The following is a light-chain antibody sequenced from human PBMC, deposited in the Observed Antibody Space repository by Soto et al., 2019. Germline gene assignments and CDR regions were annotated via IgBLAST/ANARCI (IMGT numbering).Light chain of an antibody. CDR2: GAS. J-gene: IGKJ1*01. V-gene: IGKV3-20*01. CDR3: HHYGGSPRT. CDR1: QSVSGSY. Sequence: EIVLTQSPGTLSLSPGEKATLSCRASQSVSGSYLAWYQQKPGQAPRLLIYGASTRATGIPDRFSGSGSGTDFTRTISRLEPEDFAVYYCHHYGGSPRTFGQGTKVEIK.